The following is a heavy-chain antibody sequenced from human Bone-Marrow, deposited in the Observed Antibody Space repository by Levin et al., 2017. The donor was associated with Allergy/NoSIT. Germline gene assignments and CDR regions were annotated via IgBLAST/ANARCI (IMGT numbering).Heavy chain of an antibody. J-gene: IGHJ4*02. CDR2: IKPSGSNR. D-gene: IGHD3-10*02. V-gene: IGHV1-46*01. Sequence: PGESLKISCKASGDTIINYYIHWVRQAPGQGLEWMGLIKPSGSNRNYAQKFQGRVTMTRDTSTNTVYMDLSSLRSEDTAMYFCARMCSGPTYFDYWGQGTLVTVSS. CDR1: GDTIINYY. CDR3: ARMCSGPTYFDY.